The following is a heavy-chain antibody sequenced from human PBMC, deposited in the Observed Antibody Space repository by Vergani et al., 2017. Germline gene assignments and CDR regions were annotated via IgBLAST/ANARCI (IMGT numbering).Heavy chain of an antibody. J-gene: IGHJ3*02. Sequence: EVQLVQSGAEVKKPGESLRISCKGSGYSFTSYWISWVRQMPGKGLEWMGRIDPSDSYTNYSPSFQGHVTISADKSISTAYLQWSSLKASDTAMYYCARHRAGSSQGDAFDIWGQGTMVTVSS. D-gene: IGHD6-6*01. CDR2: IDPSDSYT. CDR3: ARHRAGSSQGDAFDI. CDR1: GYSFTSYW. V-gene: IGHV5-10-1*03.